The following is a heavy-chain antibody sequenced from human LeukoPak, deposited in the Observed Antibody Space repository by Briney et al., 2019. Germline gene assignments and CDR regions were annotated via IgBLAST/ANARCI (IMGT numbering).Heavy chain of an antibody. D-gene: IGHD3-22*01. V-gene: IGHV3-21*01. CDR3: ARESSEFHYYDSRLDY. Sequence: GGSLRHSCAASGFTFSSYSMNWVRQAPGKGLEWVASISSSSSYIYYADSVKGRFTISRDNAKNSLYLQMNSLRAEDTAVYYCARESSEFHYYDSRLDYRGQGTLVTVSS. CDR2: ISSSSSYI. CDR1: GFTFSSYS. J-gene: IGHJ4*02.